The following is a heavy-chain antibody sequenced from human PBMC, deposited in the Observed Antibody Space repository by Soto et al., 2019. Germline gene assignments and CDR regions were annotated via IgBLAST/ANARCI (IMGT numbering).Heavy chain of an antibody. CDR2: IYTSGST. CDR1: GDSIIRSY. D-gene: IGHD6-6*01. Sequence: SETLSLTCSVSGDSIIRSYWSWIRQPAGKGLEWIGRIYTSGSTNYNPSLKSRVTMSVDTSKNQFSLKLSSVTAADTAVYYCARDRPPIAARPSTYYFDYWGQGTLVTVSS. J-gene: IGHJ4*02. CDR3: ARDRPPIAARPSTYYFDY. V-gene: IGHV4-4*07.